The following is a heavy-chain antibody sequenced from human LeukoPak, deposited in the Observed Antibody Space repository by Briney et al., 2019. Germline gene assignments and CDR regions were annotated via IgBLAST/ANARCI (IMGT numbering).Heavy chain of an antibody. CDR3: AKSRGSYWVPEFDY. Sequence: PVGSLRLSCAASGFTFSSYGMHWVRQAPGKGLEWVAFIRYDGSNKYYADSVKGRFTISRDNSKNTLYLQMNSLRAEDTAIYYCAKSRGSYWVPEFDYWGQGTLVTVSS. J-gene: IGHJ4*02. CDR2: IRYDGSNK. V-gene: IGHV3-30*02. D-gene: IGHD1-26*01. CDR1: GFTFSSYG.